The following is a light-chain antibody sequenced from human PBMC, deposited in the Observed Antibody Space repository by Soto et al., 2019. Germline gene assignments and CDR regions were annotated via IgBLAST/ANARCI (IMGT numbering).Light chain of an antibody. V-gene: IGKV3-20*01. CDR3: QQYGSSGT. CDR1: QSVSNNY. J-gene: IGKJ5*01. Sequence: DIVLTQSPGTLFLSPGERATLSCRASQSVSNNYLAWYQQKPGQAPRLLIYGASNRATGIPDRFSGSGSGTDFTLTISRLEPEDFAVYYCQQYGSSGTFGQGTRLEI. CDR2: GAS.